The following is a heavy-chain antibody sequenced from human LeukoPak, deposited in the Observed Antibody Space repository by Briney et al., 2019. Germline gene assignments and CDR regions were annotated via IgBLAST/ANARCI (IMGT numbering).Heavy chain of an antibody. Sequence: ASVKVSCKASGYTFTSYGISWVRQAPGQGLEWMGWISAYSGNTNYAQKLQGRVTMTTDTSTSTAYMELRSLRSDDTAVYYCARDVGDSSSWYFDYWGQGTLVTVSS. CDR1: GYTFTSYG. V-gene: IGHV1-18*01. CDR3: ARDVGDSSSWYFDY. D-gene: IGHD6-13*01. CDR2: ISAYSGNT. J-gene: IGHJ4*02.